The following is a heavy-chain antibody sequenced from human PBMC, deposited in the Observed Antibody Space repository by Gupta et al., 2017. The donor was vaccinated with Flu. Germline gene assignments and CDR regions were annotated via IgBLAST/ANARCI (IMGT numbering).Heavy chain of an antibody. J-gene: IGHJ6*02. CDR1: YS. D-gene: IGHD6-13*01. CDR2: ISSVTSTI. CDR3: ATTVHSSFYYNGMDV. Sequence: YSMNWVRQAPGKGLEGVSYISSVTSTIYYAASVKGRFTISRDNAKKSLYLQMKSLRVEDTAVYYCATTVHSSFYYNGMDVGGQGTTVTVSS. V-gene: IGHV3-48*01.